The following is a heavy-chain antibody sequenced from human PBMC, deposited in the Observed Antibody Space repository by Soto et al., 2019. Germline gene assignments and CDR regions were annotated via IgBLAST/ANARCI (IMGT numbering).Heavy chain of an antibody. D-gene: IGHD1-1*01. Sequence: ASVKVSCKTSDYSLSDFGISWVREAPGQGLEWMGWISGEYGNTNYAQTFEGRVTMTTDPSTNTAYLELRSLTSDDTAVYYCARDGERDTGLNFYYYLHGMDAWGQGTRVTVSS. J-gene: IGHJ6*02. CDR2: ISGEYGNT. V-gene: IGHV1-18*04. CDR3: ARDGERDTGLNFYYYLHGMDA. CDR1: DYSLSDFG.